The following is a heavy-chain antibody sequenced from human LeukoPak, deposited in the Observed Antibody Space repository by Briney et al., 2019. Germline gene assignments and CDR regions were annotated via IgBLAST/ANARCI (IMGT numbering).Heavy chain of an antibody. CDR1: GYTFTDYY. D-gene: IGHD5-12*01. CDR2: IHPNTGAT. V-gene: IGHV1-2*02. CDR3: ARDMGRYSGYDYDY. J-gene: IGHJ4*02. Sequence: GASVKVSCKTSGYTFTDYYLHWVRQAPGQGLEWVGWIHPNTGATHYAQKCQGRLTMTRDTYISTVYMELTRLRSDDTAVYYCARDMGRYSGYDYDYWGQGTLVTASS.